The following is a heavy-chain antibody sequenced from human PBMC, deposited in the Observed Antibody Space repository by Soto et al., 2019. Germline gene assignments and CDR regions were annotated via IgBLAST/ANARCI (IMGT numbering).Heavy chain of an antibody. Sequence: EVQLLESGGGLVQPGGSLRLSCAASGFTFSSYAMSWVRQAPGKGLEWVSAISGSGGSTYCADSVKGRFTLSRDNTKNTLYLRMNSLRAEDTAVYYCARFYPWDAFDIRGQGTMVTVSS. CDR1: GFTFSSYA. CDR3: ARFYPWDAFDI. V-gene: IGHV3-23*01. CDR2: ISGSGGST. D-gene: IGHD3-3*01. J-gene: IGHJ3*02.